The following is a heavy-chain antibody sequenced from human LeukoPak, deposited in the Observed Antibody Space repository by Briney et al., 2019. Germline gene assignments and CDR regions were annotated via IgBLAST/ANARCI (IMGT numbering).Heavy chain of an antibody. J-gene: IGHJ4*02. V-gene: IGHV3-23*01. D-gene: IGHD4-23*01. CDR3: AKHRAYGRDSHVVD. CDR2: ISGSGGST. CDR1: GFTFSSFA. Sequence: GGSLRLSREAPGFTFSSFAMSWVPQAPGKGLEWVSIISGSGGSTYHADSVKGRFTISRDNSKNTLYLQMNSLRAEDTAVYYCAKHRAYGRDSHVVDWGQGTLVTVSS.